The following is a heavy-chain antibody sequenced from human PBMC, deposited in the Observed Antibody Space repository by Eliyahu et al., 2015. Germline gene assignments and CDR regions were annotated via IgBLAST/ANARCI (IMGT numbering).Heavy chain of an antibody. CDR1: GXSFXXYY. CDR3: ATLPYYGRYYYYYYMDV. D-gene: IGHD3-10*01. J-gene: IGHJ6*03. Sequence: QVQLQQWGAGLLKPSETLSLTCAVYGXSFXXYYWXWIRQPPGKGXEWIGEINHSGSTNYNPXLKSRVTISVDTSKNQFSLKLSSVTAADTAVYYCATLPYYGRYYYYYYMDVWGKGTTVTVSS. V-gene: IGHV4-34*01. CDR2: INHSGST.